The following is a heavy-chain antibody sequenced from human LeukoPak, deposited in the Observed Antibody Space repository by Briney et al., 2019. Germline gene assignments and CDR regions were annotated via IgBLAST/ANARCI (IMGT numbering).Heavy chain of an antibody. D-gene: IGHD6-13*01. Sequence: SETLSLTCTVSGGSISSYYWSWIRQPAGKGLEWIGRIYTSGSTNYNPSLKSRVTMSVDTSKNQFSLKLSSVTAADTAVYYCAREGWYSSSWYGSGWFDPWGQGTLVTVSS. CDR1: GGSISSYY. V-gene: IGHV4-4*07. CDR3: AREGWYSSSWYGSGWFDP. J-gene: IGHJ5*02. CDR2: IYTSGST.